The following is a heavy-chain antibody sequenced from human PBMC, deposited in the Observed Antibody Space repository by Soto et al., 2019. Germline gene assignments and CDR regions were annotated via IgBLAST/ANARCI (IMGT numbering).Heavy chain of an antibody. V-gene: IGHV5-51*01. CDR1: GYSFTSYW. CDR2: IYPGDSDT. J-gene: IGHJ6*02. Sequence: PGESLKISCKGSGYSFTSYWIGWVRQMPGKGLEWMGIIYPGDSDTRCSPSFQGQVTISADKSISTAYLQWSSLKASDTAMYYCARLHYYDSSGYYGSYYYGMDVWGQGTTVTVSS. CDR3: ARLHYYDSSGYYGSYYYGMDV. D-gene: IGHD3-22*01.